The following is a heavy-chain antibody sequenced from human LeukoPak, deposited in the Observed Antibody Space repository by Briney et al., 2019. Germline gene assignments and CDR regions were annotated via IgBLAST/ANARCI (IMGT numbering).Heavy chain of an antibody. CDR2: IYYSGST. CDR1: GGSISSYY. V-gene: IGHV4-59*01. D-gene: IGHD1-26*01. CDR3: ARGYSGSYGRFDY. Sequence: TSETLSLTCTVSGGSISSYYWSWIRQPPGKGPEWIGYIYYSGSTSYNPSLKSRVTISVDTSKNQFSLKLSSVTAADTAVYYCARGYSGSYGRFDYWGQGTLVTVSS. J-gene: IGHJ4*02.